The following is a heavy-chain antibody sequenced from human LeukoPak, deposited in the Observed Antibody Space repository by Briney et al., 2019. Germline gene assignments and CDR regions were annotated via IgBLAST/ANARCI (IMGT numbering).Heavy chain of an antibody. Sequence: SETLSLTCTVSGGSISSYYWSWIRQPPGKGLEWIGYIYYSGSTNYNPSLKSRVTISVETSKNQFSLNLNSVTAADTAIYYCARGGQYYDILTGYYSFNWFDPWGQGTLVTASS. D-gene: IGHD3-9*01. CDR3: ARGGQYYDILTGYYSFNWFDP. J-gene: IGHJ5*02. V-gene: IGHV4-59*01. CDR1: GGSISSYY. CDR2: IYYSGST.